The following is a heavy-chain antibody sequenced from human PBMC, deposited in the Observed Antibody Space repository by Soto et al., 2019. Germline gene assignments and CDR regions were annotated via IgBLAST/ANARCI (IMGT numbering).Heavy chain of an antibody. J-gene: IGHJ3*02. V-gene: IGHV1-46*01. D-gene: IGHD3-22*01. CDR3: ARVRRGYSDAFDI. Sequence: ASVKVSCKASGYTFTSYYMHWVRQAPGQGLEWMGIINPSGGSTSYAQKFQGRVTMTRDTSTSTVYMELRSLRSDDTAVYYCARVRRGYSDAFDIWGQGTMVTVSS. CDR2: INPSGGST. CDR1: GYTFTSYY.